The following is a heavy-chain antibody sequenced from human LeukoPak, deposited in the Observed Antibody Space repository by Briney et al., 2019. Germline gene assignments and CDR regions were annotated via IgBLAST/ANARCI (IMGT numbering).Heavy chain of an antibody. D-gene: IGHD6-13*01. CDR1: GGSISSSSYY. CDR3: ARGAAAGYYYYGMDV. V-gene: IGHV4-39*07. Sequence: SETLSLTCTVSGGSISSSSYYWGWIRQPPGKGLGWIGSIYYSGSTYYNPSLKSRVTISVYTSKNQFSLKLSSVPAADTAVYYCARGAAAGYYYYGMDVWGQGTTVTVSS. CDR2: IYYSGST. J-gene: IGHJ6*02.